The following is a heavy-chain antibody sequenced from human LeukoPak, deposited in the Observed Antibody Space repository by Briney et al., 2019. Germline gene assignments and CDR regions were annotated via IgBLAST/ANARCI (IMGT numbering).Heavy chain of an antibody. D-gene: IGHD2-15*01. V-gene: IGHV1-2*02. J-gene: IGHJ3*02. Sequence: ASVKVSCKASGYTFTGYYMHWVRQAPGQGLEWMGWINPNSGGTNYAQRFQGRVTMTRDTSISTAYMELSRLRSDDTAVYYCARGFRRYCSGGNCYSPLEYAFDIWGQGTMVTVSS. CDR2: INPNSGGT. CDR1: GYTFTGYY. CDR3: ARGFRRYCSGGNCYSPLEYAFDI.